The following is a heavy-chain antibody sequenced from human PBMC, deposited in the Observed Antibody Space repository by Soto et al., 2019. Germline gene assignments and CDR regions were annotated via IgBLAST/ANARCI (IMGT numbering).Heavy chain of an antibody. D-gene: IGHD6-19*01. J-gene: IGHJ4*02. CDR2: VYTNGST. CDR3: ARDRGGWYHAFDF. V-gene: IGHV4-59*01. Sequence: QVQLQESGPGLVKPSETLSLTCTVSGGSISSYYWSWIRQPPGKGLEWIGSVYTNGSTSYNPSLKSRDPISVDTSKNQVSLRLGSVTAADTAVYYCARDRGGWYHAFDFWGQGTLVTVSS. CDR1: GGSISSYY.